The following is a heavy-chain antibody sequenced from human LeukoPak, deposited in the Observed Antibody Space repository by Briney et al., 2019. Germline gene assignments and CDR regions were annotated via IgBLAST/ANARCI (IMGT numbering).Heavy chain of an antibody. V-gene: IGHV1-18*01. D-gene: IGHD3-3*01. CDR1: GYTFTSYG. J-gene: IGHJ4*02. CDR3: ARADYDFWSGYSSGY. Sequence: VKASCKASGYTFTSYGISWVRQAPGQGLEWMGWISAYNGNTNYAQKLQGRVTMTTDTSTSTAYMELRSLRSDDTAVYYCARADYDFWSGYSSGYWGQGTLVTVSS. CDR2: ISAYNGNT.